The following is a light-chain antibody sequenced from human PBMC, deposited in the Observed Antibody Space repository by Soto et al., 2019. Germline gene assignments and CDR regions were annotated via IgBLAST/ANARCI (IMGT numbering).Light chain of an antibody. J-gene: IGLJ2*01. Sequence: QSALTQPASVSGCPGQSITISCTGTSSDVGGYNYDSWYQQHPGKAPKLMIYDVSNRPSGVSNRFSGSKSGNTASLTISGLQAEDEADYFCSSYTSSSTVVFGGGTKLTVL. CDR3: SSYTSSSTVV. CDR1: SSDVGGYNY. V-gene: IGLV2-14*01. CDR2: DVS.